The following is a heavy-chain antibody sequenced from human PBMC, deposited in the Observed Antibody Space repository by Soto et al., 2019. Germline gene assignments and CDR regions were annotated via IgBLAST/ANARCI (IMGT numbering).Heavy chain of an antibody. CDR2: IKAYSGNT. D-gene: IGHD4-17*01. CDR3: AIADYGDDDY. J-gene: IGHJ4*02. V-gene: IGHV1-18*01. Sequence: QLQLVQSGAEAKKPGASVKVSCKASGYTFPTSTISWVRQAPGQGLEWMGWIKAYSGNTNYAQKLQGRVTMTTDPSTNTAYMEPRSLATDDTAIYYCAIADYGDDDYWGQGTLVTVSS. CDR1: GYTFPTST.